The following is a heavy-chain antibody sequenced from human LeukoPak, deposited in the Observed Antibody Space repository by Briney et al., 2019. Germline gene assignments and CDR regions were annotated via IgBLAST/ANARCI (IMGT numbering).Heavy chain of an antibody. CDR2: IYYSGST. CDR3: ARHEVEGYGSGREDNWFDP. CDR1: GGSISSSSYY. D-gene: IGHD3-10*01. Sequence: PSEPLSLTCTVSGGSISSSSYYWGWIRPPPGKGLEWIGSIYYSGSTYYNPSLKSRVTISVDTSKNQFSLKLSSVTAADTAVYYCARHEVEGYGSGREDNWFDPWGQGTLVTVSS. V-gene: IGHV4-39*01. J-gene: IGHJ5*02.